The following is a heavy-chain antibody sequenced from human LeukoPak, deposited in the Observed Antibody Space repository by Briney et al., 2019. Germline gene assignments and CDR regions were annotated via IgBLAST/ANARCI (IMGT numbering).Heavy chain of an antibody. D-gene: IGHD3-22*01. V-gene: IGHV3-9*01. CDR2: ISWNSGSI. Sequence: GGSLRLSCAASGFIFDDYAMHWVRHAPGKGLEWVSGISWNSGSIGYADSVKGRFTISRDNAKNSLYLQMNSLRAEDTALYYCAKSDYYDSSGYYGYWGQGTLVTVSS. CDR1: GFIFDDYA. J-gene: IGHJ4*02. CDR3: AKSDYYDSSGYYGY.